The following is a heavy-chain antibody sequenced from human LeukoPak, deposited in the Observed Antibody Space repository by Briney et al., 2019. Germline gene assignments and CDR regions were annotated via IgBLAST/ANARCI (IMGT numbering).Heavy chain of an antibody. CDR1: GFTFSSYG. CDR2: ISGSGGAT. Sequence: PGGSLRLSCAASGFTFSSYGMHWVRRAPGKGLEWISAISGSGGATHYADSVKGRFTISRDNFNNALYLQLNSLGVEDTAIYYCAKDRAYCSSTSCSYYFDYWGQGTLVTVSS. V-gene: IGHV3-23*01. CDR3: AKDRAYCSSTSCSYYFDY. D-gene: IGHD2-2*01. J-gene: IGHJ4*02.